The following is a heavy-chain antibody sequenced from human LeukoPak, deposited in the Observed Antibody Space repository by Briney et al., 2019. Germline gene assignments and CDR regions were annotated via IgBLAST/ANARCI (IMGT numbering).Heavy chain of an antibody. CDR2: IWYDGSQK. CDR1: GFTFGNYG. D-gene: IGHD2-2*01. V-gene: IGHV3-33*01. J-gene: IGHJ5*02. CDR3: ARPYCSSSNCPGWFDP. Sequence: GRSLRLSCAASGFTFGNYGMHWVRQAPGKGLEWVAVIWYDGSQKYYADSVKGRFTISRDNSKNTLYLQINSLRAEDTAVYYCARPYCSSSNCPGWFDPWGQGTLVTVSP.